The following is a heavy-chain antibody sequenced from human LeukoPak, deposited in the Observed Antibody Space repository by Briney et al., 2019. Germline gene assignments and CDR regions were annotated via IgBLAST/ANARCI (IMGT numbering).Heavy chain of an antibody. Sequence: KESGPTLVKPTQTLTLTCTFSGFSPSTSGVGVGWIRQPPGKALEWLALIYWNDDKRYRPHVKSRLTITKDTSKNQVVLTMTNMAPVDTATYYCAHRLGGFLEYYYFDYWGQGTLVTVSS. CDR2: IYWNDDK. CDR3: AHRLGGFLEYYYFDY. CDR1: GFSPSTSGVG. D-gene: IGHD3-3*01. J-gene: IGHJ4*02. V-gene: IGHV2-5*01.